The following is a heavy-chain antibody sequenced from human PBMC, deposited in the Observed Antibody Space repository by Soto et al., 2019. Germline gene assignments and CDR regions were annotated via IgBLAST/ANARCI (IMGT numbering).Heavy chain of an antibody. J-gene: IGHJ4*02. CDR2: ISYDGSSK. Sequence: QVQLVESGGGVVQPGTSLRLSCAASGFSFRTYGMHWVRQAPGKGLEWVALISYDGSSKYYADSVKGRLTISRDNSKNTLYLQLSSLRPEDTAVYYCAGGWNYFDYWGQGTLVTVSS. CDR3: AGGWNYFDY. CDR1: GFSFRTYG. V-gene: IGHV3-30*03. D-gene: IGHD6-19*01.